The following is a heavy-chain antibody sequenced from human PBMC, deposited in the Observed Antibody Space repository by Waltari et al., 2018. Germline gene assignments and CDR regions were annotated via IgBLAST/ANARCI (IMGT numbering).Heavy chain of an antibody. J-gene: IGHJ6*02. CDR2: FDPEDGET. CDR1: GYTFTSYY. D-gene: IGHD3-3*01. CDR3: ATGSITIFGVVTPYGMDV. V-gene: IGHV1-24*01. Sequence: QVQLVQSGAEVKKPGASVKVSCKASGYTFTSYYMHWVRQAPGKGLEWMGGFDPEDGETIYAQKFQGRVTMTEDTSTDTAYMELSSLRSEDTAVYYCATGSITIFGVVTPYGMDVWGQGTTVTVSS.